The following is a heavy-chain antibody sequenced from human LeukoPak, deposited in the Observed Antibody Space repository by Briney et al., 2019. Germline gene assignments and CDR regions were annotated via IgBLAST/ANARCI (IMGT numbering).Heavy chain of an antibody. CDR1: GGSFSGYY. V-gene: IGHV4-34*01. D-gene: IGHD6-6*01. Sequence: SETLSLTCAVYGGSFSGYYWSWIRQPPGKGLEWIGEINHSGSTNYNPSLKSRVTISVDTSKNQFSLKLSSVTAADTAVYYCARVSRSSSRWFDPWGQGTLVTVSS. CDR2: INHSGST. CDR3: ARVSRSSSRWFDP. J-gene: IGHJ5*02.